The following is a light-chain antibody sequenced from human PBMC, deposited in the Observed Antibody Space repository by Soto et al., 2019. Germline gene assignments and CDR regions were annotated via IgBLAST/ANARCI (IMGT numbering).Light chain of an antibody. CDR1: KSLNSDF. J-gene: IGKJ4*01. CDR2: ATS. Sequence: ETLLTQSPGTLSLSLGERATLSCRASKSLNSDFLAWYQQRLGQSRRLLLYATSRRAAGIPDRVSGSGSGTDFTLTIKRLEPEDFAVYYCQQYGDSLTFGGGTKV. CDR3: QQYGDSLT. V-gene: IGKV3-20*01.